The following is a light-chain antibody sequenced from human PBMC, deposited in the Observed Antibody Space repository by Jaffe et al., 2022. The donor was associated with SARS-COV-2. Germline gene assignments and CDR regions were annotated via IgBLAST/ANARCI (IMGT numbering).Light chain of an antibody. Sequence: SYELTQPPSVSVSPGQTASITCSGDKLGDKYACWYHQKPGQSPVLVIYQDTKRPSGIPERFSGSNSGNTATLTISGTQAVDEADYYCQAWDSSTAVFGGGTKLTVL. CDR2: QDT. V-gene: IGLV3-1*01. J-gene: IGLJ3*02. CDR1: KLGDKY. CDR3: QAWDSSTAV.